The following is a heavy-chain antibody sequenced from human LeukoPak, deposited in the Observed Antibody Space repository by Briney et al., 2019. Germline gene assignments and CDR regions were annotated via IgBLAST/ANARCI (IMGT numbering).Heavy chain of an antibody. J-gene: IGHJ6*02. V-gene: IGHV4-59*08. CDR1: GGSISSYY. CDR3: ATTYSSSWGYYYCGMDV. Sequence: SESLSLTCSVSGGSISSYYWSWIRQPPGKGLEWIGYIYYSGSTNYNTSLKSRVTISVDTSKNQFSLKLISVTAADTAVYYCATTYSSSWGYYYCGMDVWGQGTTVTVSS. D-gene: IGHD6-13*01. CDR2: IYYSGST.